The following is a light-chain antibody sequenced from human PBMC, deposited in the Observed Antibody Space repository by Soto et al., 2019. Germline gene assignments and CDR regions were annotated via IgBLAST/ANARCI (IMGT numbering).Light chain of an antibody. Sequence: DIQMTQSPSSLSASVGDRVTITCRASQSISRYLNWYQQRQGKAPKFLIYAASSLQSGVPLRFSGSGFGTDFNFTLSSLQPEDFATYYCQQSHSNPLTFGGGTKVDIK. CDR3: QQSHSNPLT. J-gene: IGKJ4*01. CDR2: AAS. V-gene: IGKV1-39*01. CDR1: QSISRY.